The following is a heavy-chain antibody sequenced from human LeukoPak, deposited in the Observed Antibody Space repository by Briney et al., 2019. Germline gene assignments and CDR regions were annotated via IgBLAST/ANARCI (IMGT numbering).Heavy chain of an antibody. Sequence: SETLSLTCTVSGGSLSSYYWSWIRQPPGKGLEWIGDIYYSGSTNYNPSLKSRVTISVDTSKNQFSLKLSSVTAADTAVYYCARFYYGSGSYTDFQHWGQGTLVTVSS. CDR3: ARFYYGSGSYTDFQH. CDR1: GGSLSSYY. J-gene: IGHJ1*01. D-gene: IGHD3-10*01. CDR2: IYYSGST. V-gene: IGHV4-59*08.